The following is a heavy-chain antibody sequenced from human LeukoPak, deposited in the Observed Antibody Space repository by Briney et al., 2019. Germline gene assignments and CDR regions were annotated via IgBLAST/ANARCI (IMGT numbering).Heavy chain of an antibody. V-gene: IGHV1-2*02. Sequence: ASVKVSCKASGYTFTDYYMQWVRQAPGQGLEWMGWINPNSGGTNYAQKFQGRVTVTRDTSINTAYMELSRLRSDDTAVYYCARDKAAGLGIFDYWGQGTLVTVSS. D-gene: IGHD6-13*01. CDR1: GYTFTDYY. J-gene: IGHJ4*02. CDR2: INPNSGGT. CDR3: ARDKAAGLGIFDY.